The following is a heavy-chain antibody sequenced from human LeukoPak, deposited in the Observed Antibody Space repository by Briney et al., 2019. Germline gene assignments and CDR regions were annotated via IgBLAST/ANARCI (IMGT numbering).Heavy chain of an antibody. CDR2: ISSSSSYI. Sequence: GGSLRLSCAASGFTFSSYSMNWVRQAPGKGLEWVSSISSSSSYIYYADSVKGRFTISRDNAKNSLYLQMNSLRAEDTAVYYCATAGIAAAGTRNWFDPWGQGTLVTVSS. CDR3: ATAGIAAAGTRNWFDP. D-gene: IGHD6-13*01. CDR1: GFTFSSYS. V-gene: IGHV3-21*04. J-gene: IGHJ5*02.